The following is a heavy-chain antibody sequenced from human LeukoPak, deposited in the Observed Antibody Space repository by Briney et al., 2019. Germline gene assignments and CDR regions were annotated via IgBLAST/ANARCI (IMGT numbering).Heavy chain of an antibody. CDR3: ARCTTGRTFGSLREIKRSREIDY. V-gene: IGHV3-21*01. CDR1: GFTFSNYS. D-gene: IGHD1-1*01. CDR2: ISSSSSYI. J-gene: IGHJ4*02. Sequence: GGSLRLSCAASGFTFSNYSMNWVRQAPGKGLEWVSCISSSSSYIYYADLVKGRFTISRDNAKNSLYLQINSLRAEDTAVYYCARCTTGRTFGSLREIKRSREIDYWGQGTLVTVSS.